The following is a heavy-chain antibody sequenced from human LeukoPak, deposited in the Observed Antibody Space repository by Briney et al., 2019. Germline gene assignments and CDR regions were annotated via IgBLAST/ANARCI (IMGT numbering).Heavy chain of an antibody. CDR2: ISWNSGSI. Sequence: GGSLRLSCAASGFTFDDYAMHWVWQAPGKGLEWVSGISWNSGSIGYADSVKGRFTISRDNAKNSLYLQMNSLRAEDTALYYCAKAVGGFDYWGQGTLVTVSS. CDR3: AKAVGGFDY. D-gene: IGHD3-10*01. J-gene: IGHJ4*02. CDR1: GFTFDDYA. V-gene: IGHV3-9*01.